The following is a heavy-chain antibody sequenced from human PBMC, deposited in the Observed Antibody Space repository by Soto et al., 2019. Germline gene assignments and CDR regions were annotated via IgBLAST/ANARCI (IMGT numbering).Heavy chain of an antibody. CDR2: ISYDGSNK. V-gene: IGHV3-30-3*01. CDR1: GFTFSSYA. D-gene: IGHD6-19*01. CDR3: ARDGYSSGWGGYYYYGMDV. Sequence: SLRLSCAASGFTFSSYAMHWVRQAPGKGLEWVAVISYDGSNKYYADSVKGRFTISRDNSKNTLYLQMNSLRAEDTAVYYCARDGYSSGWGGYYYYGMDVWGQGTTVTVSS. J-gene: IGHJ6*02.